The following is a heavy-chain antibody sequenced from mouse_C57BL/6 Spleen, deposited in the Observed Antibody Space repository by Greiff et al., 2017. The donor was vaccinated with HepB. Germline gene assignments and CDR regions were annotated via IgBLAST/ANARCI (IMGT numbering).Heavy chain of an antibody. D-gene: IGHD3-3*01. CDR3: ARSRRGRRENFDY. V-gene: IGHV1-18*01. Sequence: EVQLQQSGPELVKPGASVKIPCKASGYTFTDYNMDWVKQSHGKSLEWIGDINPNNGGTIYNQKFKGKATLTVDKSSSTAYMELRSLTSEDTAVYYCARSRRGRRENFDYWGQGTTLTVSS. J-gene: IGHJ2*01. CDR2: INPNNGGT. CDR1: GYTFTDYN.